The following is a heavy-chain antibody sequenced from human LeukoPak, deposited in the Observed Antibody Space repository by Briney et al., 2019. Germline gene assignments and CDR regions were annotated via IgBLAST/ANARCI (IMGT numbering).Heavy chain of an antibody. Sequence: GGSLRLSCAASGFTFSSYAMSWVRQAPGNGLEWVSAISGSGGSTYYADSVKGRFTISRDNSKNTLYLQMNSLRAEDTAVYYCAKKTVTTEYCYYGMDVWGQGTTVTVSS. CDR2: ISGSGGST. J-gene: IGHJ6*02. V-gene: IGHV3-23*01. CDR3: AKKTVTTEYCYYGMDV. CDR1: GFTFSSYA. D-gene: IGHD4-17*01.